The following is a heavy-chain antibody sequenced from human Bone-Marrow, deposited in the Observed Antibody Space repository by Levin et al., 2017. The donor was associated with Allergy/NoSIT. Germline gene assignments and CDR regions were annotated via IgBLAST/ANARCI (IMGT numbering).Heavy chain of an antibody. D-gene: IGHD6-13*01. CDR2: IYPGDSDT. Sequence: KVSCKASGYTFTTDWIGWVRQMPGKGLEWMGIIYPGDSDTRYSPSFQGHVTISADKSISTTYLHWTSLKASDTAMYFCARHKRSAASGPDRIVYYYHMDVWGKGTTVIVSS. J-gene: IGHJ6*03. V-gene: IGHV5-51*01. CDR3: ARHKRSAASGPDRIVYYYHMDV. CDR1: GYTFTTDW.